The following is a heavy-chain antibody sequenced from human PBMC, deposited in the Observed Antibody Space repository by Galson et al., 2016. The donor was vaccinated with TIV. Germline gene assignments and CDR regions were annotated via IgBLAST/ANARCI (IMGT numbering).Heavy chain of an antibody. CDR1: GYKFLSYG. D-gene: IGHD4-17*01. J-gene: IGHJ5*02. CDR2: LNPDNRNT. V-gene: IGHV1-18*01. CDR3: ARDFFLAKVTEYNWFDP. Sequence: SVKVSCKASGYKFLSYGISWVRQTPGQGLEWMGWLNPDNRNTSSAQKFQGRLTMTTDTSTTTAYLELRRLTSDDTAVYFCARDFFLAKVTEYNWFDPWGQGTQVTVSS.